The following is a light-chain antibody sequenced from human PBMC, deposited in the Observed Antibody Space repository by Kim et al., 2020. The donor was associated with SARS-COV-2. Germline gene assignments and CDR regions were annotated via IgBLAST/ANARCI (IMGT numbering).Light chain of an antibody. V-gene: IGLV1-51*01. J-gene: IGLJ2*01. CDR2: DNN. CDR3: GAWDNSLSAGV. CDR1: SSNIGTNY. Sequence: QSVLTQPPSVSAAPGQRVTISCSGSSSNIGTNYVSWYQHLPGTAPKLLIYDNNKRPSRIPDRFSGSKSGTSATLDITGLQTGDEADYYCGAWDNSLSAGVFGGGTKLTVL.